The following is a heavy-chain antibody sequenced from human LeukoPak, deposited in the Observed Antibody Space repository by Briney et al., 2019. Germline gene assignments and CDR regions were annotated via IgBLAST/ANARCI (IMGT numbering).Heavy chain of an antibody. CDR3: ARDYGSGNYTDAFDI. D-gene: IGHD1-26*01. CDR2: ISSRGSSI. V-gene: IGHV3-11*04. CDR1: GFIFSDYY. Sequence: GGSLRLSCAASGFIFSDYYMSWIRQAPGKGLEWVSYISSRGSSIYYADSVKGRFTISRDNAKNSLYLQVNSLRAEDTAVYYCARDYGSGNYTDAFDIWGQGTMVTVSS. J-gene: IGHJ3*02.